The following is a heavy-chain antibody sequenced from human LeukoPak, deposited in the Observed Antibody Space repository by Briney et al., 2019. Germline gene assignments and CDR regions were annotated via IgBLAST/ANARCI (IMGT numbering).Heavy chain of an antibody. CDR3: ARRLTQYDCFDP. CDR1: GDSVSSNSVT. D-gene: IGHD2-2*01. CDR2: THYRSTWYN. J-gene: IGHJ5*02. V-gene: IGHV6-1*01. Sequence: SQTLSLTCAISGDSVSSNSVTWNWIRQSPSRGLEWLGRTHYRSTWYNDYAVSVRGRITVNPDTSKNQFSLRLNSVTPEDTAVYYCARRLTQYDCFDPWGQGILATVSS.